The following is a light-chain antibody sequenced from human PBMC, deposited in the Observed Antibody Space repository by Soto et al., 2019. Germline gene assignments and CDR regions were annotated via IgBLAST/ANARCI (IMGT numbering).Light chain of an antibody. Sequence: ELVLPTSPATLSLSPVERAHLYCRSSQSVSSYLAWYQQKPGQAPRLIIYDAYNRATGIPDRFSGSGSGTDFTLTIRRLEPEDFAVYYCQKCNNWPRANVGGGTKGDIK. CDR2: DAY. CDR3: QKCNNWPRAN. CDR1: QSVSSY. J-gene: IGKJ4*01. V-gene: IGKV3-11*01.